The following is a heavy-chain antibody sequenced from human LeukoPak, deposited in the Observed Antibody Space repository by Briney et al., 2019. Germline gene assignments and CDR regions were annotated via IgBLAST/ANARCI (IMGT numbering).Heavy chain of an antibody. CDR3: ARLEAVGGPDDY. CDR2: ISAYNGNT. CDR1: GYTFTSYG. V-gene: IGHV1-18*01. Sequence: ASVKVSCKASGYTFTSYGIIWVRQAPGQGLEWMGWISAYNGNTNYAQKLQGRVTMTTDTSTSTAYMELRSLRSDDTAVYYCARLEAVGGPDDYWGQGTLVTVSS. J-gene: IGHJ4*02. D-gene: IGHD6-19*01.